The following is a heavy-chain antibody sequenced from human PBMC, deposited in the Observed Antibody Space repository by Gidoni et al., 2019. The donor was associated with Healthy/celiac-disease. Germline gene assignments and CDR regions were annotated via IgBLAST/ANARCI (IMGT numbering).Heavy chain of an antibody. D-gene: IGHD6-13*01. CDR1: GFTFSSYS. J-gene: IGHJ4*02. V-gene: IGHV3-48*01. CDR3: AREIAAAAYDY. CDR2: ISSSSSTI. Sequence: EVQLVESGGGLVQPGGSLRLSCAASGFTFSSYSMNWVRQAPGKGLEWVSYISSSSSTIYYADSVKGRFTISRDNAKNSLYLQMNSLRAEDTAVYYCAREIAAAAYDYWGQGTLVTVSS.